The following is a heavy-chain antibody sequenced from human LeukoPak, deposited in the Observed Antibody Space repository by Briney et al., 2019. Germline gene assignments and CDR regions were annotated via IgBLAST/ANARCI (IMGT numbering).Heavy chain of an antibody. J-gene: IGHJ6*02. CDR3: ARSGSGSYYYYYGMDV. CDR1: GFTFSSYA. CDR2: ISGSGGST. V-gene: IGHV3-23*01. Sequence: GGSLRLSCAASGFTFSSYAMSWVRQAPGKELEWVSAISGSGGSTYYADSVKGRFTISRDNSKNTLYLQMNSLRAEDTAVYYCARSGSGSYYYYYGMDVWGQGTTVTVSS. D-gene: IGHD3-10*01.